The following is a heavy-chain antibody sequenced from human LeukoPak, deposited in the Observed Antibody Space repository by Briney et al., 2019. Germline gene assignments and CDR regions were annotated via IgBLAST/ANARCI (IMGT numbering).Heavy chain of an antibody. J-gene: IGHJ4*02. V-gene: IGHV3-48*03. D-gene: IGHD1-26*01. CDR3: ARGSARVYIVGATSC. CDR1: GFTFSSYE. CDR2: ISSSGSTI. Sequence: GGSLRLSCAASGFTFSSYEMNWVRQAPGKGLEWVSYISSSGSTIYYADSVKGRFTISRDNAKNSLYLQMNSLRAEDTAVYYCARGSARVYIVGATSCWGQGTLVTVSS.